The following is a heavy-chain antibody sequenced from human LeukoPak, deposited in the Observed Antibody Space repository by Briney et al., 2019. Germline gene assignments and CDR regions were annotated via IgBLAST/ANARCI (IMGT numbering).Heavy chain of an antibody. Sequence: GSLRLSCAASGFTFSNAWMNWVRQAPGKGMEWVGRIKSKTDGGTTDYAAPVKGRFTVSRDDSKNTLYLQMNSLKTEDTAVYYCTTGGEWGYDILTGYYNWFDPWGQGTLVTVSS. CDR2: IKSKTDGGTT. J-gene: IGHJ5*02. V-gene: IGHV3-15*07. CDR3: TTGGEWGYDILTGYYNWFDP. D-gene: IGHD3-9*01. CDR1: GFTFSNAW.